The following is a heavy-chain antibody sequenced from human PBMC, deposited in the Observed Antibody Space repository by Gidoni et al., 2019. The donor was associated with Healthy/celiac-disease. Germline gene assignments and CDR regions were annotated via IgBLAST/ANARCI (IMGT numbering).Heavy chain of an antibody. CDR2: IYYSGST. D-gene: IGHD6-19*01. V-gene: IGHV4-59*01. CDR1: GCSISSYY. J-gene: IGHJ3*02. CDR3: ARAGQWLNAFDI. Sequence: QVQLQESGPGLVKPSETLSLTCTVSGCSISSYYWSWIRQPPGKGLEWIGYIYYSGSTNYNPSLKSRVTISVDTSKNQFSLKLSSVTAADTAVYYCARAGQWLNAFDIWGQGTMVTVSS.